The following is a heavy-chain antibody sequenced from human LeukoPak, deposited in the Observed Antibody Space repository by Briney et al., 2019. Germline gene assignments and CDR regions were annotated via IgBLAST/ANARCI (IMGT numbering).Heavy chain of an antibody. J-gene: IGHJ6*04. D-gene: IGHD2-2*01. CDR1: GGSISSYY. V-gene: IGHV4-59*01. CDR2: IYYSGST. CDR3: ARDRVDCSSTSCYGVGYYYYGTDV. Sequence: SETLSLTCTVSGGSISSYYWSWIRQPPGKGLEWIGYIYYSGSTNYNPSLKSRVTISVDTSKNQFSLKLSSVTAADTAVYYCARDRVDCSSTSCYGVGYYYYGTDVWGKGTTVTVSS.